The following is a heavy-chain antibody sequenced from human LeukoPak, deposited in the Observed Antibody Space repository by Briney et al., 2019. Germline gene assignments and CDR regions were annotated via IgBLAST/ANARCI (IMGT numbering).Heavy chain of an antibody. J-gene: IGHJ3*02. CDR3: ARGAPLVVVTASPDAFDI. V-gene: IGHV4-4*02. CDR2: IYHSGST. D-gene: IGHD2-21*02. Sequence: SGTLSLTCAVSGGSISSSNWWSWVRQPPGKGLEWIGEIYHSGSTNYNPSLKSRVTISVDKSKNQFSLKLSSVTAADTAVYYCARGAPLVVVTASPDAFDIWGQGTMVTVSS. CDR1: GGSISSSNW.